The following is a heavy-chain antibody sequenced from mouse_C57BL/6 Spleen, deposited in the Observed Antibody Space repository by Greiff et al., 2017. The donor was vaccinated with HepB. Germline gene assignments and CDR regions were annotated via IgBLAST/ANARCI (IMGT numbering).Heavy chain of an antibody. CDR1: GYAFSSSW. CDR3: ARDHYYYGSIYAMDY. D-gene: IGHD1-1*01. Sequence: VQLQQSGPELVKPGASVKISCKASGYAFSSSWMNWVKQRPGKGLEWIGRIYPGDGDTNYNGKFKGKATLTADKSSSTAYMQLSSLTSEDSAVYFCARDHYYYGSIYAMDYWGQGTSVTVSS. J-gene: IGHJ4*01. CDR2: IYPGDGDT. V-gene: IGHV1-82*01.